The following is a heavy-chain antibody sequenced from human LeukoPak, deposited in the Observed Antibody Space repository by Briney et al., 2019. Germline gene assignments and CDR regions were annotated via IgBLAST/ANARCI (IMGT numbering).Heavy chain of an antibody. D-gene: IGHD6-19*01. CDR2: IYPGDSDT. V-gene: IGHV5-51*01. CDR1: GHTFTNTW. J-gene: IGHJ4*02. CDR3: ARRNSGNFPFDY. Sequence: GESLKISCKGTGHTFTNTWIAWVLQMPGKGLEGMGIIYPGDSDTIYSPSFQGQVTISVDKSISTAYLQWSSLKASDTAMYYCARRNSGNFPFDYWGQGTLVTVSS.